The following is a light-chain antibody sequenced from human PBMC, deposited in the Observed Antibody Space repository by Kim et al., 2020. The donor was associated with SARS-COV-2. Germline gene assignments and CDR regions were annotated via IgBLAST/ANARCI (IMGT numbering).Light chain of an antibody. CDR3: QQYNNLPFT. V-gene: IGKV1-33*01. CDR1: QDISNY. J-gene: IGKJ3*01. Sequence: AAVGERVTITCQASQDISNYLNWYPRKPGKAPKHVIYDASNLETGVPSRFSGSGSGTHFTLTISSLQPEDIATYFCQQYNNLPFTFGPGTKVDIK. CDR2: DAS.